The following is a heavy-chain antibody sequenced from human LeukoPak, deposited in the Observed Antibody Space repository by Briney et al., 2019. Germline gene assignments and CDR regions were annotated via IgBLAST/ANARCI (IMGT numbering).Heavy chain of an antibody. J-gene: IGHJ3*02. V-gene: IGHV3-23*01. CDR2: IRGSGGST. D-gene: IGHD1-26*01. CDR1: GFTFSSNY. CDR3: AKSQIVGTTRSLDI. Sequence: GGSLRLSCAASGFTFSSNYMSWVRQAPGKGLERVSGIRGSGGSTYYADSVKGRFTISRDNSRNTVNLQMNSLRAEDTAVYYCAKSQIVGTTRSLDIWGQGTMVTVSS.